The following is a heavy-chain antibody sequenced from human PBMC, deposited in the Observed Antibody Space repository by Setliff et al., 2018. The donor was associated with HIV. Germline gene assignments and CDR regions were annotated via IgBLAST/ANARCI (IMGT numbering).Heavy chain of an antibody. CDR2: ISGSGGST. Sequence: ETLSLTCTVSGGSITGHYWSWIRQPPGKGLEWVSAISGSGGSTYYADSVEGRFTISRDNSKNTLHLHMDSLRAEDTAVYYCTRDEYYYGSGSRAFDIWGQGTMVTVSS. CDR3: TRDEYYYGSGSRAFDI. CDR1: GGSITGHY. V-gene: IGHV3-23*01. J-gene: IGHJ3*02. D-gene: IGHD3-10*01.